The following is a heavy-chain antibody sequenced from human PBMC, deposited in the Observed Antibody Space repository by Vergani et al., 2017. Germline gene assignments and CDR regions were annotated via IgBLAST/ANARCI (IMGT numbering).Heavy chain of an antibody. CDR1: GGSFSGYY. J-gene: IGHJ6*03. D-gene: IGHD3-22*01. CDR3: ARVRYYYDSSGYYQRYYYYYYMDV. V-gene: IGHV4-34*01. Sequence: QVQLPQWGAGLLKPSETLSLTCAVYGGSFSGYYWSWIRQPPGKGLGWIGEINHSGSTNYNPSLKSRVTISGNTSKNQFALKLSSVTAADTAVYYCARVRYYYDSSGYYQRYYYYYYMDVWGKGTTVTVSS. CDR2: INHSGST.